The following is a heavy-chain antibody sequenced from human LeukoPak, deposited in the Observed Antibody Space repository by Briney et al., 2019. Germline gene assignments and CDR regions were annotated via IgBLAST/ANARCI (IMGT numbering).Heavy chain of an antibody. V-gene: IGHV3-23*01. CDR3: AKDTDATGGTCLYH. CDR1: GFTFRSYG. CDR2: ISGSGGST. D-gene: IGHD2-8*02. J-gene: IGHJ4*02. Sequence: GGSLRLSCAASGFTFRSYGMSWVRQAPGKGLEWVSAISGSGGSTYYADSVKGRFTISRDNSKNTLYLQMNSLRAEDTAIYYCAKDTDATGGTCLYHWGQGTLVTVSS.